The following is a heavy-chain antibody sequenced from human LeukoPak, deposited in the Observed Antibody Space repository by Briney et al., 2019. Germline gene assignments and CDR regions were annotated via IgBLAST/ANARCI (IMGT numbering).Heavy chain of an antibody. CDR1: GFTVSSNY. CDR2: ISGSGGST. D-gene: IGHD6-19*01. Sequence: PGGSLRLSCAASGFTVSSNYMSWVRQAPGKGLEWVSAISGSGGSTYYADSVKGRFTISRDNSKNTLYLQMNSLRAEDTAVYYCAKERIAVAVPEYFQHWGQGTLVTVSS. J-gene: IGHJ1*01. V-gene: IGHV3-23*01. CDR3: AKERIAVAVPEYFQH.